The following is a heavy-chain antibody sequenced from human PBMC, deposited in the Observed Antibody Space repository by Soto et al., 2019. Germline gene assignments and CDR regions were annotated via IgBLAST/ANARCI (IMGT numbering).Heavy chain of an antibody. V-gene: IGHV3-9*01. CDR2: ISWNSGSI. J-gene: IGHJ4*02. CDR3: AKVGLRFLEWFQGDLYDY. Sequence: GGSLRLSCAASGFTFDDYAMHWVRQAPGKGLEWVSGISWNSGSIGYADSVKGRFTISRDNAKNSLYLQMNSLRAEDTALYYCAKVGLRFLEWFQGDLYDYWGQGTLVTVSS. CDR1: GFTFDDYA. D-gene: IGHD3-3*01.